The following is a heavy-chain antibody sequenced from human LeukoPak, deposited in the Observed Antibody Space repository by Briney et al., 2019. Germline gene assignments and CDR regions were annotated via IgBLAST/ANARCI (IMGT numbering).Heavy chain of an antibody. D-gene: IGHD1-26*01. Sequence: GGSLRLSCAASGFTFSNYYMSWVRQAPGKGLEWVANIKQDGSDKSYVDSVKGRFTISRDNAENSLYLQMNSLRAEDTAVYFCARDREVGATIHDYWGQGTLVTVSA. J-gene: IGHJ4*02. CDR1: GFTFSNYY. V-gene: IGHV3-7*01. CDR2: IKQDGSDK. CDR3: ARDREVGATIHDY.